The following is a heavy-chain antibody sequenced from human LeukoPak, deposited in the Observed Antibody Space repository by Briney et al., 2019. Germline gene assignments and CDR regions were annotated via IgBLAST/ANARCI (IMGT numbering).Heavy chain of an antibody. J-gene: IGHJ6*03. D-gene: IGHD4-11*01. CDR1: GYTFTDYY. V-gene: IGHV1-2*02. CDR3: ARDPNSNYGMDFYYYMDV. Sequence: GASVKVSCKASGYTFTDYYMHWVRQAPGQGLEWMGWINPNSGVTIYAQRFQGRVTMTRDTSISTAYMVLSSLRSDDTAVYYCARDPNSNYGMDFYYYMDVWGKGTTVTVSS. CDR2: INPNSGVT.